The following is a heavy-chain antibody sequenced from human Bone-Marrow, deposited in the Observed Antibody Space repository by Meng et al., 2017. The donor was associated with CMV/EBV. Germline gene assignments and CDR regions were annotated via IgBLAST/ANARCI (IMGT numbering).Heavy chain of an antibody. D-gene: IGHD3-3*01. CDR1: GFTFSSYA. V-gene: IGHV3-30*02. Sequence: GESLKISCAGSGFTFSSYAMHWVRQAPGKGLEWVAFIRYDGSNKYYADSVKGRFTISRDNSKNTLYLQMNSLRAEDTAVYYCAKDRKDDFWSGYGPNWFDPWGQGTLVTVSS. CDR3: AKDRKDDFWSGYGPNWFDP. CDR2: IRYDGSNK. J-gene: IGHJ5*02.